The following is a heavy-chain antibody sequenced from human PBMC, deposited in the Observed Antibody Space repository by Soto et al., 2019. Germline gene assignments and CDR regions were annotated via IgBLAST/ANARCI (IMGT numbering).Heavy chain of an antibody. D-gene: IGHD6-6*01. Sequence: SETLSLTCTVSGGSISSYYWSWIRQPPGKRLEWIGYIYYSGSTNYNPSLKSRNTMSVDTSKNQFSLRLSSVTAADTAVYYCARHIASSSVVLSSWGLGTLVTVSS. J-gene: IGHJ4*02. V-gene: IGHV4-59*08. CDR3: ARHIASSSVVLSS. CDR1: GGSISSYY. CDR2: IYYSGST.